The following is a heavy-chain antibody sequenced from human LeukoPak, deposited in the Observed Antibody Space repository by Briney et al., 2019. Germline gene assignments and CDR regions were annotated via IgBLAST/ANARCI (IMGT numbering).Heavy chain of an antibody. D-gene: IGHD1-20*01. Sequence: ASVKVFCKASGYTFTSYYMHWVRQAPGQGLEWMGIINPSGGSTSYAQKFQGRVTMTRDMSTSTVYMELSSLRSEDTAVYYCARRGLTGTVHYSYYYYMDVWGKGTTVTVSS. CDR2: INPSGGST. CDR1: GYTFTSYY. V-gene: IGHV1-46*01. J-gene: IGHJ6*03. CDR3: ARRGLTGTVHYSYYYYMDV.